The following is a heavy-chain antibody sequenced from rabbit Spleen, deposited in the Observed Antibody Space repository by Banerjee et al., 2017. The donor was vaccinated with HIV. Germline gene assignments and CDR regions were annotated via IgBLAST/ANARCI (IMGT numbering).Heavy chain of an antibody. CDR1: GFTLSSYY. J-gene: IGHJ3*01. CDR3: ARAVGDNWDALIRLDL. V-gene: IGHV1S7*01. Sequence: QLEESAGGLVQPGGSLKLSCKASGFTLSSYYMNWVRQAPGKGLEWIGYIDPVFGITYYASWVNGRFSISRENTQNTVFLQMTSLTAADTATYFCARAVGDNWDALIRLDLWGQGTLVTVS. CDR2: IDPVFGIT. D-gene: IGHD4-2*01.